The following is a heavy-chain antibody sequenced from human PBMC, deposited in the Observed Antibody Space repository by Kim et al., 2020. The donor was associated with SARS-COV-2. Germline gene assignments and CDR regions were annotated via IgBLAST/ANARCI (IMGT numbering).Heavy chain of an antibody. J-gene: IGHJ5*02. V-gene: IGHV3-15*01. CDR2: IKREADGGTT. CDR3: TTATQYHGWQA. D-gene: IGHD3-10*01. CDR1: GFTFTDAW. Sequence: GGSLRLSCAASGFTFTDAWMSWVRQAPGKGLEWVGHIKREADGGTTDYGAPVKGRFTISRDDSKTTVFLQMNSLQTWDTADYYCTTATQYHGWQAWGQGPLVTVSS.